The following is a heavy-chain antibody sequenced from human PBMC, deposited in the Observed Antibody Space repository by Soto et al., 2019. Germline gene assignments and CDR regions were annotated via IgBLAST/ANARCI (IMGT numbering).Heavy chain of an antibody. J-gene: IGHJ4*02. V-gene: IGHV3-74*01. Sequence: EVQLVESGGGLVQPGGSLRLSCAASGFTFSSDWMHWVRQAPGRGLVWVSRINSDGSSPSYADSVKGRFTISRDNAKNTLYLQMNSLRAEDSAVYCCACVIPWGYWGQGTLVTVSS. CDR3: ACVIPWGY. CDR2: INSDGSSP. CDR1: GFTFSSDW. D-gene: IGHD1-26*01.